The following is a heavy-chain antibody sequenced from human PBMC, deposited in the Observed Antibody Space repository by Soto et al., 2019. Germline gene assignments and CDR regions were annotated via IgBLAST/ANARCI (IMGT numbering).Heavy chain of an antibody. J-gene: IGHJ6*02. V-gene: IGHV5-10-1*01. CDR3: ARMHSSSSYTYYYGMDV. CDR2: IDHSASYT. Sequence: GESLNISCKGSGYSFTSYWISWVRQMPGKGLECMGRIDHSASYTNCSTSFKDHVNIPADKSISTAYLEWSSVKASDTAVYYCARMHSSSSYTYYYGMDVWGQGTTVTVSS. CDR1: GYSFTSYW. D-gene: IGHD6-6*01.